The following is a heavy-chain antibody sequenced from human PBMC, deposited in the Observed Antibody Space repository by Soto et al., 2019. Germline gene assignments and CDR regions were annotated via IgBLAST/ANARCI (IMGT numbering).Heavy chain of an antibody. Sequence: QVQLQESGPGLVKPSETLSLTCTVSGGSVSSGSYYWSWIRQPPGKGLEWIGYIYYSGSTNYNPSLKSRVTISVDTSKNQFSLKLSSVTAADTAVYYCARMGGYSYGYLFDYWGQGTLVTVSS. D-gene: IGHD5-18*01. CDR3: ARMGGYSYGYLFDY. J-gene: IGHJ4*02. V-gene: IGHV4-61*01. CDR1: GGSVSSGSYY. CDR2: IYYSGST.